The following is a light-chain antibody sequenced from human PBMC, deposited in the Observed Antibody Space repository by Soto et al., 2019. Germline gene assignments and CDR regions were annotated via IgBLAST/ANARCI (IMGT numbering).Light chain of an antibody. CDR2: GAS. J-gene: IGKJ1*01. V-gene: IGKV3-20*01. CDR1: QSGSRSY. CDR3: QQYGSSVLT. Sequence: EIVLTQSPGTLSLSPGERATLSCRASQSGSRSYLAWYQQKPGQAPRLLIYGASSMATGIPDRFSGSGSGTDFTLTISRLEPEDFALYYCQQYGSSVLTFGQCSKVEIK.